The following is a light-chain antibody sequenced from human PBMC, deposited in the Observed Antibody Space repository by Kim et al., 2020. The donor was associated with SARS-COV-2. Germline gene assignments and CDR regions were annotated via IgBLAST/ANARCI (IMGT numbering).Light chain of an antibody. CDR3: CSYAGSQNYV. Sequence: GQSVAISCTRTSSDVGGYNYVSWYQQHPGKAPKLIIYEVSKRPSGVPDRFSGSKSGNTASLTVTGLQAEDEADYYCCSYAGSQNYVFGTGTKVTVL. CDR1: SSDVGGYNY. V-gene: IGLV2-8*01. J-gene: IGLJ1*01. CDR2: EVS.